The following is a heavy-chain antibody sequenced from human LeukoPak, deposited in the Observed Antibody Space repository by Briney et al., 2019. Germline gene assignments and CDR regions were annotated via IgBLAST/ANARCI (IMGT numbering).Heavy chain of an antibody. V-gene: IGHV4-4*07. CDR1: GGSISSYY. J-gene: IGHJ4*02. CDR2: IYTSGST. CDR3: ARLMVRGVIIQGFDY. Sequence: KPSETLSLTCTVSGGSISSYYWSWIRQPAGKGLEWIGRIYTSGSTNYNPSLKSRVTMSVDTSKNQFSLRLSSVTAADTAVYYCARLMVRGVIIQGFDYWGQGTLVTVSS. D-gene: IGHD3-10*01.